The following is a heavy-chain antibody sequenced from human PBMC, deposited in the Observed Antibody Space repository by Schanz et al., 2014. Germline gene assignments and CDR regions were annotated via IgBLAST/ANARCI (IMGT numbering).Heavy chain of an antibody. CDR1: GFTFTTFA. D-gene: IGHD6-19*01. V-gene: IGHV3-23*01. J-gene: IGHJ4*03. Sequence: EQVLESGGGFVQPGGSLRLSCATSGFTFTTFAMTWVRQAPGKGLEWVSGISDRGDGTNYGDSVRGRFTISRDNSRNTVYLQMNNVGVDDTATYYCVKTDAGWRFDYWGQGTTVTVSS. CDR3: VKTDAGWRFDY. CDR2: ISDRGDGT.